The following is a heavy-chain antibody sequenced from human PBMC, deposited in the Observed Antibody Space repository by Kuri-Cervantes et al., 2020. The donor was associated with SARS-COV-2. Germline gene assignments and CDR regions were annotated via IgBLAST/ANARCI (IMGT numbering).Heavy chain of an antibody. V-gene: IGHV3-30*04. J-gene: IGHJ6*02. D-gene: IGHD2-15*01. CDR1: GFTFSSYA. CDR3: AKDSYCSGGSCYYYYGMDV. CDR2: ISYDGSNK. Sequence: GESLKISCAASGFTFSSYAMHWVRQAPGKGLEWVAVISYDGSNKYYADSVKGRLTISRDNSKNTLYLQMNSLRAEDTAVYYCAKDSYCSGGSCYYYYGMDVWGQGTTVTVSS.